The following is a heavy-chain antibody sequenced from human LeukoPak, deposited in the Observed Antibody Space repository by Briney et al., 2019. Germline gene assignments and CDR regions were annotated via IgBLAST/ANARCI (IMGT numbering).Heavy chain of an antibody. J-gene: IGHJ3*02. CDR2: IYYSGST. V-gene: IGHV4-59*08. CDR3: ARLLTVTKARAFDI. Sequence: PSETLSLTCTVSGGSISSYYWSWIRQPPGKGLEWIGYIYYSGSTNYNPSLKSRVTISVDTSKNQFSLKLSSVTAADTAVYYCARLLTVTKARAFDIWGQGTMVTVSS. CDR1: GGSISSYY. D-gene: IGHD4-17*01.